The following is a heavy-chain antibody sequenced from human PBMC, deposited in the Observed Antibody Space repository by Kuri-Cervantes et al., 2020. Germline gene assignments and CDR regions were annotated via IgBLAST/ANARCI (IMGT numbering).Heavy chain of an antibody. CDR2: IYHSGST. V-gene: IGHV4-38-2*02. CDR3: ARVRRPRVLRPYYMDV. Sequence: ESLKISCTVSGYSISSGYYWGWIRQSPGKGLEWIGSIYHSGSTNYNPSLKSRVTISVDTSKNQFSLKLSSVTAADTAVYYCARVRRPRVLRPYYMDVWGKGTTVTVSS. D-gene: IGHD3-3*01. J-gene: IGHJ6*03. CDR1: GYSISSGYY.